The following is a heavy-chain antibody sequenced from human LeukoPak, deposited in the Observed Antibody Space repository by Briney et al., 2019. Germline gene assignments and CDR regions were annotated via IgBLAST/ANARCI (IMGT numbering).Heavy chain of an antibody. J-gene: IGHJ3*02. D-gene: IGHD3-3*01. CDR2: IIPIFGTA. CDR3: ARGPSWSPGAFDI. V-gene: IGHV1-69*06. Sequence: GASVKVSCKASGGTFSSYAISWVRQAPGQGLEWMGGIIPIFGTANYAQKFQGRVTITADKSTSTAYMELSSLRSEDTAVYYCARGPSWSPGAFDIWGQGTMVTVSS. CDR1: GGTFSSYA.